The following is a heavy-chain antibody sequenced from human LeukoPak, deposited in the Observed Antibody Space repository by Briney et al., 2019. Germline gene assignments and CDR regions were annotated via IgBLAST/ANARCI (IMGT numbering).Heavy chain of an antibody. D-gene: IGHD4-11*01. CDR1: GGSISSSSYY. CDR2: IYYSGST. Sequence: SETLSLTCTVSGGSISSSSYYWGWIRQPPGKGLEWIGRIYYSGSTYYNPSLKSRVTISVDTSKNQFSLKLSSVTAADTAVYYCARYSNYVSYFDYWGQGTLVTVSS. CDR3: ARYSNYVSYFDY. V-gene: IGHV4-39*01. J-gene: IGHJ4*02.